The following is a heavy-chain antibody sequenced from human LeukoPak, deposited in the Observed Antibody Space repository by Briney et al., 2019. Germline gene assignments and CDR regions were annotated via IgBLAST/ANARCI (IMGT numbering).Heavy chain of an antibody. CDR2: ISYDGSNK. CDR3: ASGEPSPTAADPEGGFDY. Sequence: SGGSLRLSCAASGFTFSSYSMNWVRQAPGKGLEWVAVISYDGSNKYYADSVKGRFTISRDSSKNTLYLQMNSLRAEDTAVYYCASGEPSPTAADPEGGFDYWGQGTLVTVSS. J-gene: IGHJ4*02. CDR1: GFTFSSYS. V-gene: IGHV3-30*03. D-gene: IGHD1-14*01.